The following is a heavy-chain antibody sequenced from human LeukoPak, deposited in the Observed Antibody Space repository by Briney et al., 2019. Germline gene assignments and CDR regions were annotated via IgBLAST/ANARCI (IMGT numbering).Heavy chain of an antibody. V-gene: IGHV3-7*01. Sequence: PGGSLRLSCAASGFTFSSYWMSWVRQAPGKGLECVANIKEDGSEEYYVDSVKGRFSISRDNAKNSLYLQMYSLRAEDTAVYYCARDWLAGNPYHTFDLWGKGTMVTVSS. D-gene: IGHD3-22*01. CDR3: ARDWLAGNPYHTFDL. CDR1: GFTFSSYW. CDR2: IKEDGSEE. J-gene: IGHJ3*01.